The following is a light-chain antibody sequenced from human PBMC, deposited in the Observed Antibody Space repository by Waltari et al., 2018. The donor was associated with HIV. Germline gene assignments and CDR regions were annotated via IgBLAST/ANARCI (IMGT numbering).Light chain of an antibody. V-gene: IGKV1-39*01. CDR1: QSISNN. CDR3: QESFS. J-gene: IGKJ3*01. CDR2: SAS. Sequence: DIQMIQSPSSLSASVGDRVTITCRASQSISNNLNWYQQKLGKAPKLLIYSASILESGVPARFSGSGSGTDFTLTISSLQPEDFATYYCQESFSFGPGTKVDIK.